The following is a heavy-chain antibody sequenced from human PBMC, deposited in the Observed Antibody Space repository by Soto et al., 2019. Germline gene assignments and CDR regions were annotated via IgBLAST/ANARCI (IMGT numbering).Heavy chain of an antibody. V-gene: IGHV3-73*01. CDR2: IRSKANSYAT. Sequence: GGSLRLSCAASGFTFSGSAMHWVRQASGKGLEWVGRIRSKANSYATAYAASVKGRFTISRDDSKNTAYLQMNSLKTEDTAVYYCTRHGSTVTTYYYGMDVWGQGTTVTVSS. CDR3: TRHGSTVTTYYYGMDV. J-gene: IGHJ6*02. CDR1: GFTFSGSA. D-gene: IGHD4-17*01.